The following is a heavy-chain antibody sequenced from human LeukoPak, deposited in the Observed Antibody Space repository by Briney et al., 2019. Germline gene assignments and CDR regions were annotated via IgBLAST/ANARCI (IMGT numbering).Heavy chain of an antibody. V-gene: IGHV3-64*01. Sequence: PGGSLRLSCAASGYTFSSYAMHWVRQAPGKGLEYVSAISSNGGSTYYANSVKGRFTISRDNSKNTLYLQMGSLRAEDMAVYYCARGQQWLGIKIDYWGQGTLVTVSS. CDR3: ARGQQWLGIKIDY. CDR1: GYTFSSYA. J-gene: IGHJ4*02. CDR2: ISSNGGST. D-gene: IGHD6-19*01.